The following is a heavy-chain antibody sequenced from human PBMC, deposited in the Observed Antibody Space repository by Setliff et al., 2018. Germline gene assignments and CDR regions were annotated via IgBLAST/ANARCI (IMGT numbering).Heavy chain of an antibody. CDR2: IKEDGSET. CDR1: GFTLRSYW. CDR3: ARDRGGGLFDY. V-gene: IGHV3-7*01. Sequence: GGSLRLSCAASGFTLRSYWMSWVRQAPGKGLEWVANIKEDGSETYYGGSVKGRFTISRDNAKNSLYLQMNSLRAEDTAVYFCARDRGGGLFDYWGQGTLVTVSS. J-gene: IGHJ4*02. D-gene: IGHD3-16*01.